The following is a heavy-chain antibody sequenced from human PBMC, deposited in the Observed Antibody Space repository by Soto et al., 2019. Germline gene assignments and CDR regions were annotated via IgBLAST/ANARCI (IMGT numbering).Heavy chain of an antibody. V-gene: IGHV4-61*01. CDR3: ARGGEPLGYYGLDV. Sequence: SETLSLTCSVSGGSVRSGNHFWNWIRQPPGRGLEWLGYMYYTGVTNYNPSLKSRVSMSVDTSKDQFSLNLTSLAAADTAVYYCARGGEPLGYYGLDVWGQGTTVTVSS. J-gene: IGHJ6*02. CDR2: MYYTGVT. CDR1: GGSVRSGNHF.